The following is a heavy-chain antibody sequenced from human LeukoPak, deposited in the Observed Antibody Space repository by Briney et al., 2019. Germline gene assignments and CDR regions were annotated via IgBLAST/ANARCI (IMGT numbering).Heavy chain of an antibody. D-gene: IGHD3-22*01. CDR2: SSNHGSDE. J-gene: IGHJ4*02. Sequence: TGKSLRLSCAASGFTFTSLPLHWVRQAPGKGLEWVTVSSNHGSDEYYADSVKGRFTVSSDNSKKTVYLQMDSLRAEDTAVYYCAMDYYDSNGYSRGWDYWGQGTLVTVSS. CDR3: AMDYYDSNGYSRGWDY. CDR1: GFTFTSLP. V-gene: IGHV3-30*04.